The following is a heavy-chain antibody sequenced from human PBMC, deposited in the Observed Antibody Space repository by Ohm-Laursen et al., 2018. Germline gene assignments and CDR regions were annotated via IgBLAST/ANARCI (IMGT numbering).Heavy chain of an antibody. Sequence: SLRLSCAASGFTFNTYGMHWVRQAPGKGLEWVAVIWYDGSNKYYADSVKGRFTISRDNSKNTLYLQMNSLRAGDTAVYYCARGTVMAGNFDYWGQGTLVTVSS. V-gene: IGHV3-33*01. CDR3: ARGTVMAGNFDY. D-gene: IGHD6-19*01. J-gene: IGHJ4*02. CDR1: GFTFNTYG. CDR2: IWYDGSNK.